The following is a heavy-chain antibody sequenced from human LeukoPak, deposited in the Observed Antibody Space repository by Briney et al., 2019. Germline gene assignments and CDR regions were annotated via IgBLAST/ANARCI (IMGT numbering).Heavy chain of an antibody. CDR2: INPNGGGT. J-gene: IGHJ2*01. D-gene: IGHD1-26*01. Sequence: GASVKVSCKASGYTFTGYYMHWVGQAPGQGLGWMGWINPNGGGTNYAQKFQGWVTMTRDTSISTAYMELSRLKSDDTAVYYCARSHGRSFPVYWYFDLWGRGTLVTVSS. CDR3: ARSHGRSFPVYWYFDL. CDR1: GYTFTGYY. V-gene: IGHV1-2*04.